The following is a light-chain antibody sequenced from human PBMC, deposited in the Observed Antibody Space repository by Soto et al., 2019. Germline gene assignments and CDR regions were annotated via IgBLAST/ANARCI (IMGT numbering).Light chain of an antibody. V-gene: IGKV3-20*01. CDR2: GAS. CDR3: QRYGSSPHWT. Sequence: EIVLTQSPGTLSLSPGERATLSCRASQSVSSSYLAWYQQKPGQAPRLLIYGASSRATGIPDRFSGSGSGTDFTLTISRLEPEDCAVYYCQRYGSSPHWTFGQGTKVEIK. CDR1: QSVSSSY. J-gene: IGKJ1*01.